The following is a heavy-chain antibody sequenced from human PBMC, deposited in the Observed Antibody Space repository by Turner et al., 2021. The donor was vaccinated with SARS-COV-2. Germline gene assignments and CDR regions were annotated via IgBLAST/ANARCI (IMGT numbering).Heavy chain of an antibody. CDR1: GFTCSSYW. Sequence: EVQLVESGGGLVQPGGSLRLSCADSGFTCSSYWMSWVRQAPGKGLEWVANIQQDGSEKYYVDSVKGRFTISRDNAKNSLYLQMNSLRAEDTAVFYCARQGDYYDSSGYYPDAFDIWGQGTMVTVSS. CDR3: ARQGDYYDSSGYYPDAFDI. D-gene: IGHD3-22*01. CDR2: IQQDGSEK. J-gene: IGHJ3*02. V-gene: IGHV3-7*01.